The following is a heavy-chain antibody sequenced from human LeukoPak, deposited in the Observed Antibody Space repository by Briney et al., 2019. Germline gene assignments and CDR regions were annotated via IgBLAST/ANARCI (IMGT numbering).Heavy chain of an antibody. CDR2: ISGSGGST. V-gene: IGHV3-23*01. CDR1: GFTFSSYA. Sequence: GSLRLSCAASGFTFSSYAMSWVRQAPGKGLEWVSAISGSGGSTYYADSVKGRFTISRDNSKNTLYLQMNSLRAEDTAVYYCAKLFSNYLPEGDLEDYWGQGTLVTVSS. D-gene: IGHD4-11*01. CDR3: AKLFSNYLPEGDLEDY. J-gene: IGHJ4*02.